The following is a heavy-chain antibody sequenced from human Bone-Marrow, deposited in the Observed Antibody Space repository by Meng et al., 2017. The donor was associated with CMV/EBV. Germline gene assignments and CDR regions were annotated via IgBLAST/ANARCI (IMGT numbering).Heavy chain of an antibody. CDR3: AKSLDSKQLDNYGMDV. D-gene: IGHD4-11*01. CDR1: GFTFSSYG. V-gene: IGHV3-30*02. CDR2: IRYDGSNK. Sequence: GESLKISCAASGFTFSSYGMHWVRQAPGKGLEWVAFIRYDGSNKYYADSVKGRFTISRDNSKNTLYPQMNSLRAEDTAVYYCAKSLDSKQLDNYGMDVWGQGTTVTVSS. J-gene: IGHJ6*02.